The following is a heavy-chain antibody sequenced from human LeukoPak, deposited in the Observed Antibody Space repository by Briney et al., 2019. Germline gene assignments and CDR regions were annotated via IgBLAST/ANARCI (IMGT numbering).Heavy chain of an antibody. Sequence: TGGSLRLSCAASGFTFSSYAMHWVRQAPGKGLEWVAVISYDGSNKYYADSVKGRFTISRDNSKNTLYLQMNSLRAEDTAVYYCARAYCGGDCYHELDYWGQGTLITVSS. CDR3: ARAYCGGDCYHELDY. J-gene: IGHJ4*02. V-gene: IGHV3-30*04. D-gene: IGHD2-21*02. CDR1: GFTFSSYA. CDR2: ISYDGSNK.